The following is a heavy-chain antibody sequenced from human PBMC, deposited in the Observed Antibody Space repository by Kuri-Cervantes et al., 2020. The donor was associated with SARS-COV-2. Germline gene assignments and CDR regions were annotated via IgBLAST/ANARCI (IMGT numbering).Heavy chain of an antibody. Sequence: GESLKISCAASGFTFSSYGMHWVRQAPGKGLEWVAFIRYDGSNKYYADSVKGRFTISRDNSKKSLYQQMNSLRAEDSAIYYCAKGLRVWGKRWDYWGQGTLVTVSS. CDR3: AKGLRVWGKRWDY. CDR1: GFTFSSYG. V-gene: IGHV3-30*02. J-gene: IGHJ4*02. D-gene: IGHD3-16*01. CDR2: IRYDGSNK.